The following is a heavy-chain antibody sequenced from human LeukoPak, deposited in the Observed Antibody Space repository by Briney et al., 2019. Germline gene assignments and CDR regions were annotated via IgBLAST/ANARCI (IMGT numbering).Heavy chain of an antibody. V-gene: IGHV4-4*07. D-gene: IGHD2-2*01. CDR3: AREEGSSTSYYYYYMDV. CDR1: GGSMRSYF. J-gene: IGHJ6*03. CDR2: IYNSGST. Sequence: SETLSLTCTVSGGSMRSYFWNWIRQPAGKGLECIGRIYNSGSTKYNPSVKSRVTMSVDTSKNQFSLKLSSVTAADTAVYYCAREEGSSTSYYYYYMDVWGKGTTVTVSS.